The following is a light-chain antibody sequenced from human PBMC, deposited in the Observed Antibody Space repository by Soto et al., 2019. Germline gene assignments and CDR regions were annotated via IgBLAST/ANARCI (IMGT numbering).Light chain of an antibody. J-gene: IGKJ4*01. V-gene: IGKV4-1*01. CDR1: QSVFNSSDNKNY. CDR3: QQYHSPPVT. Sequence: DIVMTQSPDSLAVSLGERATINCKSSQSVFNSSDNKNYLAWYQQKPGQPPKLLIYLASTRESGVPDRFSGSGSGTDFTLTISSLQAEDVAAYYCQQYHSPPVTFGGGTKVEIK. CDR2: LAS.